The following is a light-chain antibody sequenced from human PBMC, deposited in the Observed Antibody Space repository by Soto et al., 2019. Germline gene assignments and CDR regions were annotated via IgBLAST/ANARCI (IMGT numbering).Light chain of an antibody. CDR3: QKHNSAPFT. CDR1: QGISNY. V-gene: IGKV1-27*01. J-gene: IGKJ3*01. Sequence: DIQMTQSPSSLSASVGDRVTITCRASQGISNYLAWYQQKPGKVPKLLIYSASTLQLGVPSRFSGSGSGTDFTLTISSLQPEDVATYCCQKHNSAPFTFGPGTKVDIK. CDR2: SAS.